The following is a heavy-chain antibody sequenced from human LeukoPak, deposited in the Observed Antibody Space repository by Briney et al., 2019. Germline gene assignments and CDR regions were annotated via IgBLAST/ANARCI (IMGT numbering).Heavy chain of an antibody. J-gene: IGHJ6*02. D-gene: IGHD3-22*01. CDR2: ISWDGGST. CDR1: GFTFDDYT. V-gene: IGHV3-43*01. Sequence: GGSLRLSCAASGFTFDDYTMHWVRQAPGKGLEWVSLISWDGGSTYYADSVKGRFTISRDNSKNSLYLQMNSLRTGDTALYYCAKGSGYYPSGDYYYGMDVWGQGTTVTVSS. CDR3: AKGSGYYPSGDYYYGMDV.